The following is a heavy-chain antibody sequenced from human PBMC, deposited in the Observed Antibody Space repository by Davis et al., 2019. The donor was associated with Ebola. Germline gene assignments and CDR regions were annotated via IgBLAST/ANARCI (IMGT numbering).Heavy chain of an antibody. Sequence: PSETLSLTCTVSGGSVSSGSYYWSWIRQPPGQGLEWIGYIYYSESTNYNPSLKSPVTISVDTSKNQFSLKLSSVTAADTAVYYCARDSGYDVWGGIKNYYGMDVWGQGTTVTVSS. CDR2: IYYSEST. CDR3: ARDSGYDVWGGIKNYYGMDV. CDR1: GGSVSSGSYY. V-gene: IGHV4-61*01. J-gene: IGHJ6*02. D-gene: IGHD3-3*01.